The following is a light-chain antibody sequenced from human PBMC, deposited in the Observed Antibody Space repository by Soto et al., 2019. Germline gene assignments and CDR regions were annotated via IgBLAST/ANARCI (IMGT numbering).Light chain of an antibody. CDR3: QHYVRSPFT. V-gene: IGKV3-20*01. CDR2: GAS. CDR1: QTISSSY. J-gene: IGKJ3*01. Sequence: EIVLTQSPGTLSLSPGERATLSCRASQTISSSYLAWYQQKPGQPPRLLLYGASSRATGIPDRFSGSGSGTDFTLTISSLEPEDSAVYYCQHYVRSPFTFGPGTKVGIK.